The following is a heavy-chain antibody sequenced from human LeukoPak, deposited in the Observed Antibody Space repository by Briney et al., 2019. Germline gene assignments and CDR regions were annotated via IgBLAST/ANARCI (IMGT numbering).Heavy chain of an antibody. Sequence: QTGGSLRLSCTASGFTFGDYAMSWVRQAPGKGLEWVGFIRSKAYGGTTEYAASVKGRFTISRDDSKSIAYLQMNSLKTEDTAVYYCTREDYYDSSGYYYLRYYFDYWGQGTLVTVSS. D-gene: IGHD3-22*01. V-gene: IGHV3-49*04. CDR3: TREDYYDSSGYYYLRYYFDY. CDR1: GFTFGDYA. CDR2: IRSKAYGGTT. J-gene: IGHJ4*02.